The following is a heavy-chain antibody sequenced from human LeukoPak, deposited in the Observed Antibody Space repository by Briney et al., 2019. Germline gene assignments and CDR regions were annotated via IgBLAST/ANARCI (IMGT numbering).Heavy chain of an antibody. J-gene: IGHJ4*02. CDR3: AKFPEWGSSSY. D-gene: IGHD6-6*01. CDR1: GFTFSNYW. Sequence: GGSLRLSCAASGFTFSNYWMHWVRQAPGKGLVWVSHINSDGGSTNYADSVKGRFTISRDNAKNTLYLQLNSLRAEDTAVYYCAKFPEWGSSSYWGQGTLVTVSS. V-gene: IGHV3-74*01. CDR2: INSDGGST.